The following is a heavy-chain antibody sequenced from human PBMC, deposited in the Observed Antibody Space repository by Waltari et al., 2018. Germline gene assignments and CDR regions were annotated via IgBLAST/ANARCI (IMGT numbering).Heavy chain of an antibody. Sequence: QVQLQQSGPGLVKPSQTLSLTCAISGDSVSSKTAAWNWIRQSPSRGLEWLGRTYYRSRLYNNYAVSVKSRITINQDTSKIQFSLQLISVTPEDTAVYYCSRDPPDCYTYFDYWGQGTLVTVSS. CDR2: TYYRSRLYN. V-gene: IGHV6-1*01. J-gene: IGHJ4*02. CDR1: GDSVSSKTAA. CDR3: SRDPPDCYTYFDY. D-gene: IGHD2-21*01.